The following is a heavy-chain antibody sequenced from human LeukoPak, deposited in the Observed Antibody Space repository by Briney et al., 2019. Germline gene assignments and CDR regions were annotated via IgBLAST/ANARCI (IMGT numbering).Heavy chain of an antibody. CDR3: ARAVGAAFDI. Sequence: SSETLSLTCTVSGGSISSYYWSWSRQPPGKGLEWIGYIYYSGSTNYNPSLKSRVTISVDTSKNQFSLKLSSVTAADTAVYYCARAVGAAFDIWGQGTMVTVSS. D-gene: IGHD1-26*01. CDR1: GGSISSYY. V-gene: IGHV4-59*01. J-gene: IGHJ3*02. CDR2: IYYSGST.